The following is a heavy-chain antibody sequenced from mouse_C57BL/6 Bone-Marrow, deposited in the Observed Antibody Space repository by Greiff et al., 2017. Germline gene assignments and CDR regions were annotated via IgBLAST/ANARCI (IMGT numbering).Heavy chain of an antibody. Sequence: VQLKQSGAELVRPGASVKLSCTASGFNIKDDYMHWVKQRPEQGLEWIGWIDPENGDTEYASKFQGKATITADTSSNTAYLQLSSLTSEDTAVYYCTALDYYEWGQGTLVTVSA. J-gene: IGHJ3*02. CDR1: GFNIKDDY. D-gene: IGHD1-1*01. CDR3: TALDYYE. CDR2: IDPENGDT. V-gene: IGHV14-4*01.